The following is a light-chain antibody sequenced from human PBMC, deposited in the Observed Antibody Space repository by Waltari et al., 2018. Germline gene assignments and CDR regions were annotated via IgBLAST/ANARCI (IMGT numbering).Light chain of an antibody. CDR3: CSCTTTYTRV. Sequence: QSALTQPASVSGSPGQSITLSCPGTSSAVGGGTDVSWNQHPPGQAPKLMIYEVSTRPSGVSNRFSGSKSGNTASLTISGLQAEDEADYYCCSCTTTYTRVFGGGTKLTVL. CDR1: SSAVGGGTD. J-gene: IGLJ3*02. V-gene: IGLV2-14*01. CDR2: EVS.